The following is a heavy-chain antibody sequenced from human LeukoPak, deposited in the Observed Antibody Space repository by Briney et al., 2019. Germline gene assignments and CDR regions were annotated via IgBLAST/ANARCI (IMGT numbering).Heavy chain of an antibody. J-gene: IGHJ4*02. CDR1: VFTFSSYA. CDR3: ASRTFYGSSGFYLDN. Sequence: PGGSLRLSCAASVFTFSSYAMYSVRQAPGKGLEWVAVISYDGNNKYYADSVKGRLTISRDNSKNTLYLQMNSLRDEETAVYYCASRTFYGSSGFYLDNWGQGTLVTVSS. D-gene: IGHD3-22*01. V-gene: IGHV3-30*03. CDR2: ISYDGNNK.